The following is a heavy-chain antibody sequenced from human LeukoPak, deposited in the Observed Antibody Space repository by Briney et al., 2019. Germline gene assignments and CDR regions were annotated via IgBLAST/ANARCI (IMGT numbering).Heavy chain of an antibody. D-gene: IGHD5-12*01. Sequence: ASVKVSCKASVFTFTTFGFTWVRQAPGQGREWIGWISGYNGDTNYAQNFQGRVTMTTDTSTGTAYMELTSLRSDDTAIYCCARVTTIVLSMNPPDNWFDPWGQGTLVTVSS. CDR1: VFTFTTFG. V-gene: IGHV1-18*01. J-gene: IGHJ5*02. CDR3: ARVTTIVLSMNPPDNWFDP. CDR2: ISGYNGDT.